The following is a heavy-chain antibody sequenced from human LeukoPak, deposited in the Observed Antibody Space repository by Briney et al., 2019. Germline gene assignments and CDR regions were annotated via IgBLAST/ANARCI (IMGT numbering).Heavy chain of an antibody. J-gene: IGHJ3*02. Sequence: GGSLRLSCAASGFTFSSYAMSWVRQAPGKGLEWVSAISGSGGSTYYADSVKGRFTISRDNSKNTLYLQMNSLRAEDTAVYYCTRGGDILAARDAFDIWGQGTMVTVSS. CDR3: TRGGDILAARDAFDI. CDR2: ISGSGGST. V-gene: IGHV3-23*01. CDR1: GFTFSSYA. D-gene: IGHD3-9*01.